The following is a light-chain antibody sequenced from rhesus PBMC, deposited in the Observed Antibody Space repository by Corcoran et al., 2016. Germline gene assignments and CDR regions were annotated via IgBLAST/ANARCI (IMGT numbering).Light chain of an antibody. CDR1: QRISSW. CDR3: QQYNSGPWT. V-gene: IGKV1-22*01. J-gene: IGKJ1*01. Sequence: DIQMTQSPSSLSASVGDTVTITCMASQRISSWFAWYLQKPGKAPKPLSYKAASLQSGVPSSFSGSGSGTDFTLTISNLQSEDFATYYCQQYNSGPWTFGHGTKVE. CDR2: KAA.